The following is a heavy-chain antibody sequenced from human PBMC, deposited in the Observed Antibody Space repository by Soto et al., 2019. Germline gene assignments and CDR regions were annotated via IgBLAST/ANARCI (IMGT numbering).Heavy chain of an antibody. Sequence: QVLLVQSSAEVKKPGSSVKVSCKASGGTFTSTAFSWVRQAPGQGLEWMGGIIPVLGTPNYAQKFQARLTVTADESTTTVHMELSGLRSNKPAVYYGASSAGLDQVLNYYGLNVWGKGTTVTVS. D-gene: IGHD6-13*01. CDR1: GGTFTSTA. J-gene: IGHJ6*04. CDR3: ASSAGLDQVLNYYGLNV. CDR2: IIPVLGTP. V-gene: IGHV1-69*01.